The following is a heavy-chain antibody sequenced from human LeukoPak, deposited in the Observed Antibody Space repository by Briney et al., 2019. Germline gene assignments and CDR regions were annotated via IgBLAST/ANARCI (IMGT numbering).Heavy chain of an antibody. Sequence: GGSLRLSCVASGFTFSDYWMLWVRQAPGKGLMWVSLISTDGKSTRYAESVKGRFTISRDNAKNALYLQMDILRVEDTALYFCVRDYQFIQEVWGQGTTVTVSS. CDR2: ISTDGKST. CDR1: GFTFSDYW. D-gene: IGHD2-2*01. V-gene: IGHV3-74*01. CDR3: VRDYQFIQEV. J-gene: IGHJ6*02.